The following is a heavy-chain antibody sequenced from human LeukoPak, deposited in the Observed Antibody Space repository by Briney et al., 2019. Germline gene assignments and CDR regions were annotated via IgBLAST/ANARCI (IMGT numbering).Heavy chain of an antibody. CDR2: IDPSDSYT. V-gene: IGHV5-10-1*01. D-gene: IGHD3-10*01. CDR3: AHSKGPPQLYY. Sequence: GESRKISCQGSGYRFTSYLISWVRRMPGKGLGGMGRIDPSDSYTNYSPSFQGHVTISADKSISTAYLQWSSLKASDTAIYYCAHSKGPPQLYYWGQGTLVTVSS. CDR1: GYRFTSYL. J-gene: IGHJ4*02.